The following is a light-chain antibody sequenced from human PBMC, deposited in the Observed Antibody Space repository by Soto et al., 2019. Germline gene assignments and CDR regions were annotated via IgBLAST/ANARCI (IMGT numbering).Light chain of an antibody. Sequence: QSALTQPASVSGSPGQSITISCTGTSSDGGSYNLVSWYQQHPGKAPKLMIYEGSKRPSGVSNRFSGSKSGNTASLTISGLQAEDEADYYCCSYAGSSTLGVFGTGTKLTVL. CDR1: SSDGGSYNL. V-gene: IGLV2-23*01. CDR2: EGS. CDR3: CSYAGSSTLGV. J-gene: IGLJ1*01.